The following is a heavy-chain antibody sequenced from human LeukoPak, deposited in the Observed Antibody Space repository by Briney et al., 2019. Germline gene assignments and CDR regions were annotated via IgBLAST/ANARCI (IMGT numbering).Heavy chain of an antibody. CDR3: ATPLDYYDSSGYHQGGG. CDR2: IKEDGSKK. CDR1: GFTSSSYW. Sequence: GGSLRLSCAASGFTSSSYWMTWVRQAPGKGLEWVANIKEDGSKKNYVDSVKGRFTISRDNAKNSLYLQMNSLRAEDTAVYYCATPLDYYDSSGYHQGGGWGQGTLVTVSS. J-gene: IGHJ4*02. D-gene: IGHD3-22*01. V-gene: IGHV3-7*03.